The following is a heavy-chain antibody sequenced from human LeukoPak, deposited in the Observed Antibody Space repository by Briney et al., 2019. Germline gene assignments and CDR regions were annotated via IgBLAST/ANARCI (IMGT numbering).Heavy chain of an antibody. CDR3: VKEHVDRAFTRSFEI. Sequence: GGSLRLSCAASGFTFSSYEMNWVRQAPGKGLEWVSDISGSGSTPYYTDSVKGRFTISRDNSKNTLYLQMNSPRAEDTARYYCVKEHVDRAFTRSFEIWGQGTVVTVPS. V-gene: IGHV3-23*01. CDR2: ISGSGSTP. J-gene: IGHJ3*02. CDR1: GFTFSSYE. D-gene: IGHD3-10*01.